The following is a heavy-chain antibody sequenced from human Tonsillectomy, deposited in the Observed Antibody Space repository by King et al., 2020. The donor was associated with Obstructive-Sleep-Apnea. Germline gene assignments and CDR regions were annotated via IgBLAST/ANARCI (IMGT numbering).Heavy chain of an antibody. D-gene: IGHD6-13*01. Sequence: TLKESGPTLVKPTQTLTLTCTFSGFSLSTSGVGVGWIRQPPGKALEWLALIYWDDDKRYSPKIKSRLTITKDTSKNQVFLTMTNMDPVETATYYCAHRQVAHDGGSSWYQEHDYWGQGALVTVSS. CDR1: GFSLSTSGVG. V-gene: IGHV2-5*02. CDR2: IYWDDDK. J-gene: IGHJ4*02. CDR3: AHRQVAHDGGSSWYQEHDY.